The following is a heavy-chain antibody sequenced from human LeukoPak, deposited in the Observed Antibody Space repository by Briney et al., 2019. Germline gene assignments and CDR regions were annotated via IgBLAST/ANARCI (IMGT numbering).Heavy chain of an antibody. Sequence: GGSLRLSCAASGFTFSSYAMHWVRQAPGKGLEWVAVISHDEINKYYADSVKGRFSISRDTSKNTLYLQMNSLRAEDTAVYYCARDLHYWGQGTLVTVSS. CDR3: ARDLHY. CDR2: ISHDEINK. V-gene: IGHV3-30*04. CDR1: GFTFSSYA. J-gene: IGHJ4*02.